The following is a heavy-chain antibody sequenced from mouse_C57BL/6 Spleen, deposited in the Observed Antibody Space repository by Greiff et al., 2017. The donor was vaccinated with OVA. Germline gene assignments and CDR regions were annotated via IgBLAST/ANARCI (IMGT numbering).Heavy chain of an antibody. Sequence: QVQLKQSGPELVKPGASVKISCKASGYAFSSSWMNWVKQRPGKGLEWIGRIYPGDGDTNYNGKFKGKATLTADKSSSTAYMQLSSLTSEDSAVYFCARELLPTYYFDYWGQGTTLTVSS. D-gene: IGHD1-1*01. V-gene: IGHV1-82*01. J-gene: IGHJ2*01. CDR1: GYAFSSSW. CDR2: IYPGDGDT. CDR3: ARELLPTYYFDY.